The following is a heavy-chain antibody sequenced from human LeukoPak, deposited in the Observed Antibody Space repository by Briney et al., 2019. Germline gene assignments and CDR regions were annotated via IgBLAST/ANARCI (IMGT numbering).Heavy chain of an antibody. J-gene: IGHJ4*02. CDR1: GFTFSSYS. Sequence: GGSLRLSCAASGFTFSSYSMNWVRQAPGKGLEWVSSISSSSYIYYADSVKGRFTISRDNAKNSLYLQMNSLRAEDTAVYYCARDPVPGGSGDWGQGTLVTVSS. CDR3: ARDPVPGGSGD. D-gene: IGHD3-10*01. CDR2: ISSSSYI. V-gene: IGHV3-21*01.